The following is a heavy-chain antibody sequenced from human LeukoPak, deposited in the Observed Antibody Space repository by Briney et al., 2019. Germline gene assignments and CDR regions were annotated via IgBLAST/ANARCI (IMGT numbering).Heavy chain of an antibody. J-gene: IGHJ4*02. CDR2: ISGSGGSP. Sequence: AGSLRLSCAASGCTFSSYAMSWVRQAPGKGLEWVSAISGSGGSPYYEDSVKGRFTISRDNSKNTLYLQMISLRAEDTAAYYCARVHYDILTGYGLTFDHWGQGTLVSVSS. V-gene: IGHV3-23*01. CDR1: GCTFSSYA. CDR3: ARVHYDILTGYGLTFDH. D-gene: IGHD3-9*01.